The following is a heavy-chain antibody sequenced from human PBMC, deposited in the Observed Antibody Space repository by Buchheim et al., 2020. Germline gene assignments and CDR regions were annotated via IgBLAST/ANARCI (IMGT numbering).Heavy chain of an antibody. J-gene: IGHJ5*02. V-gene: IGHV4-61*01. CDR2: IYYNGDT. Sequence: QVQLQESGPGLVKPSETLSLTCSVSGASVSSGSYYWTWIRQSPGKGVEWIGYIYYNGDTNYKRSLKSRLTMSLDTSKNQFSLTLYSVTAADTAIYYCAIEKDSGTWSKGNWLDPWGQGTL. D-gene: IGHD5-12*01. CDR3: AIEKDSGTWSKGNWLDP. CDR1: GASVSSGSYY.